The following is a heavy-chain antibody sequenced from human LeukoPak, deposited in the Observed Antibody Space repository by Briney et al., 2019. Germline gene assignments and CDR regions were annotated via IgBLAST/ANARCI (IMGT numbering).Heavy chain of an antibody. J-gene: IGHJ4*02. Sequence: GSLRLSCTASGFTFGDYAMSWVRQAPGKGLEWVGFIRSKAYGGTTEYAASVKGRFTISRDDSKSIAYLQMNSLKTEDTAVYYCTRENYDFWSGHDYWGQGTLVTVSS. CDR3: TRENYDFWSGHDY. CDR2: IRSKAYGGTT. CDR1: GFTFGDYA. D-gene: IGHD3-3*01. V-gene: IGHV3-49*04.